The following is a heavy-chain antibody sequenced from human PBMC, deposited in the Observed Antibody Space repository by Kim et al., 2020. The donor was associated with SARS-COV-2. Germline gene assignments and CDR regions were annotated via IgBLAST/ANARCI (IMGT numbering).Heavy chain of an antibody. CDR3: AKEEYSSSHFDY. J-gene: IGHJ4*02. D-gene: IGHD6-13*01. Sequence: NADSVKGRFTISRDNSKNTLYLQMNSLRAEDTAVYYCAKEEYSSSHFDYWGQGTLVTVSS. V-gene: IGHV3-23*01.